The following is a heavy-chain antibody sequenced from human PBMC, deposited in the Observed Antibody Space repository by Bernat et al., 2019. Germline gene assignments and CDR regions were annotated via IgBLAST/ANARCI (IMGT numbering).Heavy chain of an antibody. CDR2: ISSSSSTI. CDR3: ARALGALSAAIRDYFDY. CDR1: GFTFSSYS. J-gene: IGHJ4*02. Sequence: EVQLVESGGCLVQPGGSLRLSCAASGFTFSSYSMNWFRQAPGKGLAWVSYISSSSSTIYYADSVKSRFTISRDNAKNSLYLQMNSLRAEDTAVYYCARALGALSAAIRDYFDYWGQGTLVTVSS. D-gene: IGHD2-2*01. V-gene: IGHV3-48*01.